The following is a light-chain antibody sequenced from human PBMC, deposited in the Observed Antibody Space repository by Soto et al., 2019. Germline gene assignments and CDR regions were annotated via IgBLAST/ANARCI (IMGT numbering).Light chain of an antibody. CDR2: GAS. V-gene: IGKV3-20*01. J-gene: IGKJ4*01. Sequence: EIVLTQSPGTLSLSPGERATLSCRASQSVSGTYLAWYQQKPGQAPRLLIYGASSSATGIPDRFSGSGSGTDFTLTISKMESEDFVVYFCQQYDSSPPTFGRGTKVVIK. CDR3: QQYDSSPPT. CDR1: QSVSGTY.